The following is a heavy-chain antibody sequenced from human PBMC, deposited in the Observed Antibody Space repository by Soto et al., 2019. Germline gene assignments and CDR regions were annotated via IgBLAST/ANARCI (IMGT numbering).Heavy chain of an antibody. V-gene: IGHV1-69*01. CDR2: IIPIFGTA. D-gene: IGHD1-26*01. J-gene: IGHJ4*02. CDR3: AADVGASARTFDY. Sequence: QVQLVQSGAEVKKPGSSVKVSCKASGGTFSTYAISWVRQAPGQGLEWMGGIIPIFGTANYAQKFQGRVTITADESTSTAYMELSSLGPEDTAVYYCAADVGASARTFDYWGQGTLVTVSS. CDR1: GGTFSTYA.